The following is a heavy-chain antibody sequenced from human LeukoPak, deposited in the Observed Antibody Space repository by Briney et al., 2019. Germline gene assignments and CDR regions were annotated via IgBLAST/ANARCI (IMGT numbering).Heavy chain of an antibody. CDR3: ARAWEQYYYYYGMDV. J-gene: IGHJ6*02. V-gene: IGHV3-33*01. CDR2: IWYDGSNK. D-gene: IGHD1-26*01. CDR1: GFTFSSYG. Sequence: GGSLRLSCAASGFTFSSYGMHWVRQAPGKGLEWVAVIWYDGSNKYYADSVKGRFTISRDNSKNTLYLQMNSLRAEDTAVYYCARAWEQYYYYYGMDVWGQGTTVTVFS.